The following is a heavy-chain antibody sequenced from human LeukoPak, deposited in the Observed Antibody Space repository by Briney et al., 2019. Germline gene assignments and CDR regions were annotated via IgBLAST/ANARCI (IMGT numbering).Heavy chain of an antibody. J-gene: IGHJ6*02. Sequence: GRSLRLSCAASGFTFDDYDMHWVRQAPGKGLEWVSGISWNSGSIGYADSVKGRFTISRDNAKNSLYLQMNSLRAEDTALYYCAKGRLDVWGQGTRVTVSS. CDR2: ISWNSGSI. V-gene: IGHV3-9*01. CDR3: AKGRLDV. CDR1: GFTFDDYD.